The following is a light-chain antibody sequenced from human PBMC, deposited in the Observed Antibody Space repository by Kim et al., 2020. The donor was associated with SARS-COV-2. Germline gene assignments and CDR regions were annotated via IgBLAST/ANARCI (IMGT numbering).Light chain of an antibody. Sequence: SPGERVTFSCRASQGVSDNLAWYQQKPGQAPRLLIYGASTRATGIPARFSGSGSGTEFTLDISSLQSEDLAVYYCQQYENWPPVTFGGGTKVEIK. CDR3: QQYENWPPVT. CDR2: GAS. J-gene: IGKJ4*01. CDR1: QGVSDN. V-gene: IGKV3-15*01.